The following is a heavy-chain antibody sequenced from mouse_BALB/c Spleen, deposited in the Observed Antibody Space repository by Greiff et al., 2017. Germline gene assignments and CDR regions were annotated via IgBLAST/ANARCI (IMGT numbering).Heavy chain of an antibody. J-gene: IGHJ3*01. D-gene: IGHD1-1*01. CDR3: AFYYGSSSWFAY. CDR1: GFNIKDYY. Sequence: EVQLVESGAELVRPGALVKLSCKASGFNIKDYYMHWVKQRPEQGLEWIGWIDPENGNTIYDPKFQGKASIPADTSSNTAYLQLSSLTSEDTAVYYCAFYYGSSSWFAYWGQGTLVTVSA. CDR2: IDPENGNT. V-gene: IGHV14-1*02.